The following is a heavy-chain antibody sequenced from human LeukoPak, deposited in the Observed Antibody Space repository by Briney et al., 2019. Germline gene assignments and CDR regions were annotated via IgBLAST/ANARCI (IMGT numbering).Heavy chain of an antibody. J-gene: IGHJ4*02. D-gene: IGHD3-10*01. V-gene: IGHV3-23*01. CDR2: ISGSGGST. CDR3: ANFGDLVLGIDY. CDR1: GFTFSSYA. Sequence: GGPLRLSCPAPGFTFSSYAMSWVGQAPGKGLEGVSAISGSGGSTYYADSVKGRFTISRDNSKNTLYLQMNSLRAEDTAVYYCANFGDLVLGIDYWGQGTLVTVSS.